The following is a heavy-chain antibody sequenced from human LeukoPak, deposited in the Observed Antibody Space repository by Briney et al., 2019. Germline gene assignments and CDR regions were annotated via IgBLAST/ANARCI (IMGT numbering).Heavy chain of an antibody. J-gene: IGHJ3*02. CDR1: GYTFTSYY. CDR3: ARAPWQLLQDAFDI. V-gene: IGHV7-4-1*02. Sequence: GASVKVSCKASGYTFTSYYMHWVRQAPGQGLEWMGWINTNTGNPTYAQGFTGRFVFSLDTSVSTAYLQISSLKAEDTAVYYCARAPWQLLQDAFDIWGQGTMVTVSS. D-gene: IGHD6-6*01. CDR2: INTNTGNP.